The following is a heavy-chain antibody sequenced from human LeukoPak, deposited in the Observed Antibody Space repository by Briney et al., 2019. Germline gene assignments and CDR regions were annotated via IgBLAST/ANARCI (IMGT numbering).Heavy chain of an antibody. V-gene: IGHV4-59*08. CDR1: GGSISIYY. J-gene: IGHJ6*02. CDR3: ARHYLLDDSPTYYYYGMDV. D-gene: IGHD4-11*01. CDR2: ISYSWST. Sequence: SETLSLTCTVSGGSISIYYASSIRQPPRKGLEWVGYISYSWSTNYHPSRKSRVTISADTSKNPFSLRLNSVTAADTAVYYCARHYLLDDSPTYYYYGMDVWGQGTTVTVSS.